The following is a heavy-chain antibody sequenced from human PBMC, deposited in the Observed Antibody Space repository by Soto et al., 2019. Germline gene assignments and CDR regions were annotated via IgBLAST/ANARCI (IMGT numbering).Heavy chain of an antibody. CDR1: GFTFSSYA. CDR2: ISGSGGST. V-gene: IGHV3-23*01. J-gene: IGHJ4*02. CDR3: AKEREYCSSTSCYLRYYFDY. Sequence: EVQLLESGGGLVQPGGSLRLSCAASGFTFSSYAMSWVRQAPGKGLEWVSAISGSGGSTYYADSVKGRFTISRDNSKNTLYLQMNSLRAEDTAVYYCAKEREYCSSTSCYLRYYFDYWGQGTLVTVSS. D-gene: IGHD2-2*01.